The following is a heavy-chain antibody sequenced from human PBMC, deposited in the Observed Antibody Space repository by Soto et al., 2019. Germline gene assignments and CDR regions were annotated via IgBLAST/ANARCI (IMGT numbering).Heavy chain of an antibody. CDR3: AKDRCGGRPRDDAFDI. Sequence: EVQLLESGGGLVQPGGSLRLSCAASGFTFSSYAMSWVRQAPGKGLEWVSAISGSGGSTYYADSVKGRFTISRDNSKNTMYQQMNRQRPEETAVYYCAKDRCGGRPRDDAFDIWGQGTTVTVS. J-gene: IGHJ3*02. D-gene: IGHD2-21*01. V-gene: IGHV3-23*01. CDR1: GFTFSSYA. CDR2: ISGSGGST.